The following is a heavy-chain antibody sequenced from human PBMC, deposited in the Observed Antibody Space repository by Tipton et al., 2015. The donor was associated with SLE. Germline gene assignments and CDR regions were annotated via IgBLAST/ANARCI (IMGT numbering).Heavy chain of an antibody. CDR1: GGSFSGNY. Sequence: TLSLTCAVYGGSFSGNYWIWVRQAPRKGLEWIGELNHRGNTNYNPSLKSRVTISSDTSKNQFFLRVTSVTAADTAVYYCARLQYVFAGLDVWGKGTTVTVSS. CDR3: ARLQYVFAGLDV. V-gene: IGHV4-34*01. CDR2: LNHRGNT. D-gene: IGHD2/OR15-2a*01. J-gene: IGHJ6*04.